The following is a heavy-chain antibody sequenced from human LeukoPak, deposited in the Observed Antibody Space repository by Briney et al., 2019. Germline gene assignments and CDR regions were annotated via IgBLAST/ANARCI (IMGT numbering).Heavy chain of an antibody. CDR1: GFTFDDYA. CDR2: ISWNSGSI. J-gene: IGHJ4*02. D-gene: IGHD6-25*01. V-gene: IGHV3-9*03. CDR3: AKVSGHYYFDY. Sequence: PDRSLRLSCAASGFTFDDYAMHWVRQAPGKGLEWVSGISWNSGSIGYADSVKGRFTISRDNAKNSLYLQMNSLRAEDMALYYCAKVSGHYYFDYWGQGTLVTVSS.